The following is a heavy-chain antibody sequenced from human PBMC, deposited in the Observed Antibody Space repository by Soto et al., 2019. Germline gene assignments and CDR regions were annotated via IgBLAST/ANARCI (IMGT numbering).Heavy chain of an antibody. V-gene: IGHV3-13*01. Sequence: EVQLVESGGGLVQPGGSLRLSCEASGFTFSTSDMHWVRQPTGQRPEWVSAIDTAGDTFYTDSVKGRFTISRDNAKNSFYLHMNSLTAGDTAMYFCARARTIWDDGLDLWGQGTMVTVSS. J-gene: IGHJ3*01. CDR1: GFTFSTSD. D-gene: IGHD3-3*01. CDR2: IDTAGDT. CDR3: ARARTIWDDGLDL.